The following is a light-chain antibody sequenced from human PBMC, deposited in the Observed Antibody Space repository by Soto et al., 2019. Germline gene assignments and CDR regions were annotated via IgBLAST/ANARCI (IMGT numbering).Light chain of an antibody. CDR1: QSLLHSNGYNY. V-gene: IGKV2-28*01. J-gene: IGKJ2*01. Sequence: DIVMTQSPLSLPVTPGEPASISCRSSQSLLHSNGYNYLDWYLQKPGQSPQLLIYLGSNRASGVPNMFWCSGSGTDFTLKISRVEAEDVGVYYCMQALQTPGVYTFGQGTKLEIK. CDR2: LGS. CDR3: MQALQTPGVYT.